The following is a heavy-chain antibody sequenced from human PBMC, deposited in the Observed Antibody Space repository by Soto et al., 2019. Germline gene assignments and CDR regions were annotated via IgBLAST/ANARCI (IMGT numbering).Heavy chain of an antibody. J-gene: IGHJ3*02. CDR2: IYYSGST. CDR3: ARHRGLIMVRGVLTAFDI. CDR1: GGSVNSYS. Sequence: SETLSLTCTVSGGSVNSYSWSWIRQPPGKGLEWIGYIYYSGSTNYTPSLKSRVTISVDKSRNQFSLKLSSVTAADTAVYYCARHRGLIMVRGVLTAFDIWGQVKMVTVSS. V-gene: IGHV4-59*08. D-gene: IGHD3-10*01.